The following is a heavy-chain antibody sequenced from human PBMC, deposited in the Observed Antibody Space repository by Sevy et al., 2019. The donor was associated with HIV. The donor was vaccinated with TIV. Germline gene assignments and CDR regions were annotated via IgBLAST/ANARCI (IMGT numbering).Heavy chain of an antibody. CDR1: EFTFNDDF. D-gene: IGHD3-10*01. CDR2: ISSRSTYI. J-gene: IGHJ6*02. CDR3: ARDRDDYASGRRHPYYYYHGMDV. Sequence: GESLKISCVGSEFTFNDDFMTWVRQAPGKGLEWVPSISSRSTYIYYADSVKGRFTISRDNAKNSMFLQMNSLRPEDTAVYYCARDRDDYASGRRHPYYYYHGMDVWGQGTTVTVSS. V-gene: IGHV3-21*01.